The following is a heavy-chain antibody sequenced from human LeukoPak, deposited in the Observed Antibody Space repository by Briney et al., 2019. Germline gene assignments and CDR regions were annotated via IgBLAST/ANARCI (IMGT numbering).Heavy chain of an antibody. Sequence: GGSLRLSCAASGFTFSSYSMNWVRQAPGKGLEWVSSISSSSSYIYYADSVKGRFTISRDNAKNSLYLQMNSLRAEDTAVYYCAREASSDIVVVPAANATDYYYYYYMDVWGKGTTVTVSS. V-gene: IGHV3-21*01. D-gene: IGHD2-2*01. CDR3: AREASSDIVVVPAANATDYYYYYYMDV. CDR2: ISSSSSYI. J-gene: IGHJ6*03. CDR1: GFTFSSYS.